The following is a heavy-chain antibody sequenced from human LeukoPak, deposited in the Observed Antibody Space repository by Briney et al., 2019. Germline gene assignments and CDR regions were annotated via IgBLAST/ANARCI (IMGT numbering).Heavy chain of an antibody. J-gene: IGHJ6*03. V-gene: IGHV4-34*01. CDR3: ARGVLSRYYYMDV. CDR1: GGSCSGYY. CDR2: INHSGRI. Sequence: PSETLSLXCAVYGGSCSGYYWNWIRQSPGKGLEWIGEINHSGRINYNPSLKSRVTISVDTSKNQFSLNLSSVTAADTAVYFCARGVLSRYYYMDVWGKGTTVTVSS. D-gene: IGHD6-6*01.